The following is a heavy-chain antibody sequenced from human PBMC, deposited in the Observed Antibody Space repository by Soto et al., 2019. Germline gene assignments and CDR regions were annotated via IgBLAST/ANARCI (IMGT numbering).Heavy chain of an antibody. D-gene: IGHD6-19*01. CDR1: GFTFSSYS. Sequence: GGFLRLSCAASGFTFSSYSMNWVRQAPGKGLEWVSSISSSSSYIYYADSVKGRFTISRDNAKNSLYLQMNSLRAEDTAVYYCARDKRQWLVRGGYNWFDPWGQGTLVTVSS. J-gene: IGHJ5*02. V-gene: IGHV3-21*01. CDR2: ISSSSSYI. CDR3: ARDKRQWLVRGGYNWFDP.